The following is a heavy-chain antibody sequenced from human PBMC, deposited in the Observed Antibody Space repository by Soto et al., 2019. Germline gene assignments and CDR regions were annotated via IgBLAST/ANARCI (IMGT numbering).Heavy chain of an antibody. CDR1: GGSISSYY. J-gene: IGHJ3*02. CDR2: VYYTGST. CDR3: ARGYYDSNGQSNTFDI. D-gene: IGHD3-22*01. V-gene: IGHV4-59*01. Sequence: PSETLSLTCTVSGGSISSYYWSWIRQPPGKGLEWIGYVYYTGSTNYNPSLKSRVTISVDTSKNQFSLKLTSVTAADTAIYYCARGYYDSNGQSNTFDIWGQGTKVTV.